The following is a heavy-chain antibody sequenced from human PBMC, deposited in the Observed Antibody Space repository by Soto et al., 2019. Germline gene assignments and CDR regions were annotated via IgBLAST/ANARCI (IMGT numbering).Heavy chain of an antibody. CDR2: ISYSADKT. CDR1: GFTFDTYG. D-gene: IGHD1-7*01. CDR3: ARRARTATTNWGAFDV. V-gene: IGHV3-23*01. Sequence: GGSLRLSCVASGFTFDTYGIHWVRQAPGKGLQWVSTISYSADKTHYADSVKGRFTISRDNSRDTLSLQMNSLRADDAAVYYCARRARTATTNWGAFDVWGQGTMVTVSS. J-gene: IGHJ3*01.